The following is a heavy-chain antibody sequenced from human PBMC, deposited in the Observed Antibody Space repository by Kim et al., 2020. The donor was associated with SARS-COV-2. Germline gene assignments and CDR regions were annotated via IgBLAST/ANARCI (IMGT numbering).Heavy chain of an antibody. CDR1: GGSISSSNW. Sequence: SETLSLTCAVCGGSISSSNWWSWVRQPPGKGLEWIGEMYHSGSTNYNPSLKSRVTISVDKSKNQFSLKLSSVTAADTAVYYCARTNSSGWYGSYYYGMDVWGQGTTVTVSS. CDR2: MYHSGST. CDR3: ARTNSSGWYGSYYYGMDV. V-gene: IGHV4-4*02. J-gene: IGHJ6*02. D-gene: IGHD6-19*01.